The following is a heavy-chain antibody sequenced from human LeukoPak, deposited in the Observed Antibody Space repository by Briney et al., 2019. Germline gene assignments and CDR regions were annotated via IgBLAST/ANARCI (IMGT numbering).Heavy chain of an antibody. D-gene: IGHD3-16*01. V-gene: IGHV3-7*01. Sequence: HPGGSLRLSCAASGLTFSSRWMSWVRQAPGKGLEWVGNIQPDGREQYPVDSVKGRFTISRDNARNSLFLQMNSLRVEDTAVYYCASQSYARFDPWGQGTLVTVSS. CDR2: IQPDGREQ. CDR1: GLTFSSRW. J-gene: IGHJ5*02. CDR3: ASQSYARFDP.